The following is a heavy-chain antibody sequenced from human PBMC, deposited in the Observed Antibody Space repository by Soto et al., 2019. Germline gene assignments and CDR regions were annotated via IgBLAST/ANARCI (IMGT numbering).Heavy chain of an antibody. CDR3: TSVKYSGYDGY. V-gene: IGHV3-73*01. J-gene: IGHJ4*02. CDR2: IRSKANSYAK. Sequence: EVQLVESGGGLVQPGGSLKLSCAASGFTFSGSAMHWVRQASGKGLEWVGRIRSKANSYAKAYAASVKGRFTISRDDSKNTAYLQMNSLKAEDTDVYFCTSVKYSGYDGYWGQGTLVTVSS. CDR1: GFTFSGSA. D-gene: IGHD5-12*01.